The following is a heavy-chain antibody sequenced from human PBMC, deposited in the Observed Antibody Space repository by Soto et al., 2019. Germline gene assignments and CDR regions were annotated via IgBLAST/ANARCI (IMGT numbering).Heavy chain of an antibody. J-gene: IGHJ3*02. CDR2: IYYSGST. CDR3: ARDFGPAMVRGVRAFDI. CDR1: GGSISSGGYY. V-gene: IGHV4-31*03. Sequence: QVQLQESGPGLVKPSQTLSLTCTVSGGSISSGGYYWSWIRQHPGKGLEWIGYIYYSGSTYYNPSLKSRVTISVDTSKNQFSLKLSSLTAADTAVYYCARDFGPAMVRGVRAFDIWGQGTMVTVSS. D-gene: IGHD3-10*01.